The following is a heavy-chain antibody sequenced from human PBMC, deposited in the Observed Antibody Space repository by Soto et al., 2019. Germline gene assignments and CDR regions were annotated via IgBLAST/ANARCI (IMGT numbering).Heavy chain of an antibody. CDR1: GFCFSDYY. CDR2: TRNKASSYTT. Sequence: EVQLVESGGGLVQPGGSLRLSCAASGFCFSDYYINWVRQAPGKGLEWVGRTRNKASSYTTDYAAFVKGRFTISRDDSKNLIYLQMNSLKTEDTAVYYCAREGSSSGPDYEYWGQGTLVTVSS. V-gene: IGHV3-72*01. D-gene: IGHD3-22*01. CDR3: AREGSSSGPDYEY. J-gene: IGHJ4*02.